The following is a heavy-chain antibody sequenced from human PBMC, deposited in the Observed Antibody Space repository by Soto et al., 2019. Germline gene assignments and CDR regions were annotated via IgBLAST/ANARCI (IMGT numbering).Heavy chain of an antibody. J-gene: IGHJ5*02. D-gene: IGHD6-25*01. CDR2: MYHSGST. Sequence: SETLSLTCAVSGGSISSGGYSWSWIRQPPGKGLEWIGYMYHSGSTYYNPSLKSRVTISIDRSKNQFSLKLSSVTSADTAVYYCARDQLSSGLYVWFDPWGQGTLVTVSS. CDR1: GGSISSGGYS. V-gene: IGHV4-30-2*01. CDR3: ARDQLSSGLYVWFDP.